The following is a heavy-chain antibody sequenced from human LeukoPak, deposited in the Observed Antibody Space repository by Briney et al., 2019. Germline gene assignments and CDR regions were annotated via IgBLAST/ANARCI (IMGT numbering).Heavy chain of an antibody. CDR1: GFTFSRYE. V-gene: IGHV3-48*03. J-gene: IGHJ4*02. CDR2: ISSSGSTI. Sequence: GGSLRLSCAAYGFTFSRYEMNWVRQAPGKGLEWVSYISSSGSTIYYADSVKGRSTISRDNAKKSLYLQMNSLRAEDTAVYYCARDRYGDENYWGQGTLVTVSS. CDR3: ARDRYGDENY. D-gene: IGHD4-17*01.